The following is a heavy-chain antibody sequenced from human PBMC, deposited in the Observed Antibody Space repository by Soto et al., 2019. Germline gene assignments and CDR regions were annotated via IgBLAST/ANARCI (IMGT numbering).Heavy chain of an antibody. D-gene: IGHD6-19*01. Sequence: GSLRLSCAASGFTFSSYVMHWVRQAPGKGLGWVAHISNDGNNKYYADSVKGRFTISRDNFKNTLYLQMNSLRAEDTAVYYCASRSSGWYFDYWGQGTLVTVSS. CDR1: GFTFSSYV. V-gene: IGHV3-30-3*01. J-gene: IGHJ4*02. CDR2: ISNDGNNK. CDR3: ASRSSGWYFDY.